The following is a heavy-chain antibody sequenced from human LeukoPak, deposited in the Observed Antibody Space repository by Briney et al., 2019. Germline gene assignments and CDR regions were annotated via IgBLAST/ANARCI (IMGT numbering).Heavy chain of an antibody. Sequence: SETLSLTCAVYGGSFSGYYWSWIRQPPGKGLEWIGEINHSGSTNYNPSLKCRVTISVDTSKNQFSLKLSSVTAADTAVYYCARVRNVGTFYYYYGMDVWGQGTTVTVSS. D-gene: IGHD1-1*01. V-gene: IGHV4-34*01. CDR2: INHSGST. CDR3: ARVRNVGTFYYYYGMDV. J-gene: IGHJ6*02. CDR1: GGSFSGYY.